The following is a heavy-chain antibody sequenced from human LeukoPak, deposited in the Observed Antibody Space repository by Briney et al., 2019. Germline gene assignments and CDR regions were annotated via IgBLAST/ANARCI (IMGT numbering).Heavy chain of an antibody. CDR1: GFTFSSYW. J-gene: IGHJ4*02. V-gene: IGHV3-21*01. Sequence: GGSLRLSCAASGFTFSSYWMHWVRQAPGKGLEWVSSISSSSSYIYYADSVKGRFTISRDNAKNSLYLQMNSLRAEDTAVYYCARYGSSWVGDYWGQGTLVTVSS. D-gene: IGHD6-13*01. CDR3: ARYGSSWVGDY. CDR2: ISSSSSYI.